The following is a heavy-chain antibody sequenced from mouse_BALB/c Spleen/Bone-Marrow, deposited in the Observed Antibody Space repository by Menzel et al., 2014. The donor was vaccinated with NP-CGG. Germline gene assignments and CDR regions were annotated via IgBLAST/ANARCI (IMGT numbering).Heavy chain of an antibody. CDR2: IYPGRGNT. CDR1: GYTFTDYY. J-gene: IGHJ3*01. Sequence: QVQLQQSGAELARPGASVKLSCKASGYTFTDYYINWVKQRTGQGLEWIGEIYPGRGNTYYNEKFKGKATLTADKSSSTAYMQLSSLTSEDSAVYFCAREGGRGVWFPYWGQGTLVTVSA. V-gene: IGHV1-77*01. CDR3: AREGGRGVWFPY.